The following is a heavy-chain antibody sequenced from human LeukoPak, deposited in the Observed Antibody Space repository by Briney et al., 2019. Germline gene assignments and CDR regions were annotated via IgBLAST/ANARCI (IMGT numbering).Heavy chain of an antibody. CDR1: GYTFTGYY. J-gene: IGHJ6*02. CDR2: INPNSGGT. Sequence: ASVKVSCKASGYTFTGYYVHWVRQAPGQGLEWMGWINPNSGGTNYAQKFQGRVTMTRDTSISTAYMELSRLRSDDTAVYYCARDRADIVVVPAAIEDKYYYYGMDVWGQGTTVAVSS. V-gene: IGHV1-2*02. CDR3: ARDRADIVVVPAAIEDKYYYYGMDV. D-gene: IGHD2-2*02.